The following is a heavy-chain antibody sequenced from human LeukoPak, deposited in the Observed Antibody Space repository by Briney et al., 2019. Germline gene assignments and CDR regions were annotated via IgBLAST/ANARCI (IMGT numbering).Heavy chain of an antibody. V-gene: IGHV3-48*01. D-gene: IGHD1-26*01. J-gene: IGHJ4*02. CDR2: ISSSSSII. Sequence: PGGSLRLSCAVSGFTFSTYSMNWVRHAPGKGLEWGSYISSSSSIIYYADSVKGRFTISRDNSKNALYLQMNSLRAEDTAVYYCAKDQVGAILWFDNWGQGTLVTVSS. CDR3: AKDQVGAILWFDN. CDR1: GFTFSTYS.